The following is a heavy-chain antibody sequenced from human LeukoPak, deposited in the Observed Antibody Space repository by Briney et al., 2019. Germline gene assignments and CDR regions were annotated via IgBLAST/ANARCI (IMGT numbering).Heavy chain of an antibody. CDR3: AKGVGGSANYYYMDV. CDR2: ISHEGSNQ. Sequence: GRSLRLSCAASGFSFGSYGIHWVRQAPGKGLEWVAVISHEGSNQYYADSVKGRFTISRDNSKNTLYLQMNSLRAEDTAVYYCAKGVGGSANYYYMDVWGKGTTVTVSS. CDR1: GFSFGSYG. V-gene: IGHV3-30*18. D-gene: IGHD3-10*01. J-gene: IGHJ6*03.